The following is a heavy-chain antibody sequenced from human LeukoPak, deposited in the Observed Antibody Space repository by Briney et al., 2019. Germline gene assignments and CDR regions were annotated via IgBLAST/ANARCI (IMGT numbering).Heavy chain of an antibody. V-gene: IGHV1-8*03. CDR3: ARGDYDFWNGYRFDY. Sequence: ASVKVSCKVSGYTPTELSMHWVRQATGQGLEWMGWMNPNSGNTGYAQKFQGRVTITRNTSITTAYMELSSLTSEDTAVYYCARGDYDFWNGYRFDYWGQGTLVTVSS. D-gene: IGHD3-3*01. J-gene: IGHJ4*02. CDR1: GYTPTELS. CDR2: MNPNSGNT.